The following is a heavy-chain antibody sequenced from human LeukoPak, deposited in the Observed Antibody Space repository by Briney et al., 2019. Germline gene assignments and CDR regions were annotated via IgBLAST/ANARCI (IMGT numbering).Heavy chain of an antibody. V-gene: IGHV3-21*01. Sequence: GGSLRLSCAASGFTFSSYSMNWVRQAPGKGLEWVSSISSSSSYIYYADSVKGRFTISRDNAKNSLYLQMNSLRAEDTAVYYCAAVVVAAHDAFDIWGQGTMATVSS. CDR2: ISSSSSYI. CDR1: GFTFSSYS. D-gene: IGHD2-15*01. J-gene: IGHJ3*02. CDR3: AAVVVAAHDAFDI.